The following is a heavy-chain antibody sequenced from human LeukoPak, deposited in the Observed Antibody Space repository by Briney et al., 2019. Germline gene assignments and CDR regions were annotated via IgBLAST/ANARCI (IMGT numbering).Heavy chain of an antibody. J-gene: IGHJ4*02. CDR1: GGSIRSSYYY. D-gene: IGHD1-26*01. Sequence: KASETLSLTCTVSGGSIRSSYYYWGWIRQPPGKGLEWIGSIYDSGSTYYNPSLKSRVTISVDTSKNQFSLKLSSVTAADTAVYYCARSFPWVDYWGQGALVTVSS. CDR3: ARSFPWVDY. CDR2: IYDSGST. V-gene: IGHV4-39*01.